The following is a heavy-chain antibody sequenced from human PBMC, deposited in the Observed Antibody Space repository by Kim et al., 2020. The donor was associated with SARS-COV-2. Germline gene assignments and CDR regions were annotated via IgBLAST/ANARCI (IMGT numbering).Heavy chain of an antibody. Sequence: SETLSLTCAVSGGSISSSNWWSWVRQPPGKGLEWIGEIYHSGSTNYNPSLKSRVTISVDKSKNQFSLKLSSVTAADTAMYYCARDLAAAPNWFDPWGQGTLVTVSS. CDR1: GGSISSSNW. D-gene: IGHD6-6*01. V-gene: IGHV4-4*02. J-gene: IGHJ5*02. CDR2: IYHSGST. CDR3: ARDLAAAPNWFDP.